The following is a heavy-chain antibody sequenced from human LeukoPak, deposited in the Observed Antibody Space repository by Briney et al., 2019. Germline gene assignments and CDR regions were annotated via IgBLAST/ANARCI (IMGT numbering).Heavy chain of an antibody. J-gene: IGHJ5*02. CDR1: GFTFSSHE. CDR2: ISSSGYTI. D-gene: IGHD1-26*01. V-gene: IGHV3-48*03. CDR3: VRDGQYSGSYNWFDP. Sequence: PGGSLRLSCAASGFTFSSHEMNWVRQSPGKGLEWVSYISSSGYTIYYADFVQGRFTISRDNAKNSLYLQMNSLRAEDTAVYYCVRDGQYSGSYNWFDPWGRGTLVTVSS.